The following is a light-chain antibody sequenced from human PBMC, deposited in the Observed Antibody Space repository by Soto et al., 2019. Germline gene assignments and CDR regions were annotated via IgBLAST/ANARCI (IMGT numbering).Light chain of an antibody. CDR1: SSNIGAGYD. V-gene: IGLV1-40*01. CDR3: CSYAGSYTRV. CDR2: RNT. J-gene: IGLJ1*01. Sequence: QSVLTQPPSVYGAPGQRVTISCTGSSSNIGAGYDAHWYQQLPGTAPKLLIYRNTNRPSGVPDRFSGSKSGNTASLTISGLQAEDEADYYCCSYAGSYTRVFGTGTKVTVL.